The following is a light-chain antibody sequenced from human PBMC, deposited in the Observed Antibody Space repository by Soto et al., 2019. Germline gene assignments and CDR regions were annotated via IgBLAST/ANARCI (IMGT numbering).Light chain of an antibody. V-gene: IGKV1-5*01. Sequence: DIQMTQSPCTVSAYVGDSVTITCRASQSITTWLAWYQQRPGKAPKLLIYAASTLQSGVPSRFSGSGSGTEFTLTISSLQPDDFATYYCQQYNSYPLTFGGGTKVDIK. CDR2: AAS. J-gene: IGKJ4*01. CDR3: QQYNSYPLT. CDR1: QSITTW.